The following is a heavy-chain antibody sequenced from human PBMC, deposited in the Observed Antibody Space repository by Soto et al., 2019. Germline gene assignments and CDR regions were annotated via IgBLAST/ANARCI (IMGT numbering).Heavy chain of an antibody. Sequence: GESLKISCKGSGYSFTSYWIGWVRQMPGKGLEWMGIIYPGDSDTRYSPSFQGQVTISADKSISTAYLQWSSLKASDTAMYYCARHVEVKSEDYYYYGMDVWGQGTTVTVSS. CDR1: GYSFTSYW. CDR2: IYPGDSDT. CDR3: ARHVEVKSEDYYYYGMDV. D-gene: IGHD3-22*01. V-gene: IGHV5-51*01. J-gene: IGHJ6*02.